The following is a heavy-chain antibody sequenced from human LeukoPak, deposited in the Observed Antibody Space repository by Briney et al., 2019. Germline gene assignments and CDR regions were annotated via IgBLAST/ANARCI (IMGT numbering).Heavy chain of an antibody. D-gene: IGHD6-13*01. CDR2: IYSGGST. V-gene: IGHV3-53*01. Sequence: GGSLRLSCAASGFTVSTNYMSWVRQAPGKGLEWVSVIYSGGSTYYADSVKGRFPISRDNSKNTLYLQMNSLRAEDTAVYYCARLRAAGGTDAFDIWGQGTMVTVSS. CDR3: ARLRAAGGTDAFDI. J-gene: IGHJ3*02. CDR1: GFTVSTNY.